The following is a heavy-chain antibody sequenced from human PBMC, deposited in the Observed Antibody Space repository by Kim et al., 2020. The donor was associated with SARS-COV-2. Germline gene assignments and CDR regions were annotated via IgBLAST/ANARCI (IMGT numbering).Heavy chain of an antibody. CDR1: GFPLYSFS. J-gene: IGHJ1*01. CDR2: ISTSGRII. CDR3: ARSHPHAQYQYLQQ. D-gene: IGHD2-8*01. V-gene: IGHV3-48*02. Sequence: GGSLRLSCAASGFPLYSFSMNSIRQAPGKGLEWISYISTSGRIIYYGDSEKGLFTVSRDNDKNSLFLQMHSLKDEDTAVYSCARSHPHAQYQYLQQWGQG.